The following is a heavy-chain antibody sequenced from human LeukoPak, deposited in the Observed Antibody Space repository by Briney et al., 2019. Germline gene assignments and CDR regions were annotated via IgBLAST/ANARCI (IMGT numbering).Heavy chain of an antibody. CDR3: AKDMKGGYSYGYTFDY. J-gene: IGHJ4*02. V-gene: IGHV3-9*01. CDR1: GFTFDDYA. Sequence: PGGSLRLSCAASGFTFDDYAMHWVRQAPGKGLEWVSGISWNSGSIGYADSVKGRFTISRDNAKNSLYLQMNSLRAEDTALYYCAKDMKGGYSYGYTFDYWGQGTLVTVSS. D-gene: IGHD5-18*01. CDR2: ISWNSGSI.